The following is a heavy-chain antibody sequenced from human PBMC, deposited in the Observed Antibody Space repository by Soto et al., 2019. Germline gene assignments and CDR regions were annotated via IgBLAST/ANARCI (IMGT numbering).Heavy chain of an antibody. D-gene: IGHD1-26*01. CDR2: ITGGSNT. Sequence: EVQLLESGGGLVQPGGSLRLSCAASGFIFSTYTMNWFRQAPGKGLEWVSAITGGSNTYYADSVKGRFTISRDNSKKTLYQQMNSLRVEDTAVYYCAKGSGSHYDYFDYWGRGTLVTVSS. V-gene: IGHV3-23*01. J-gene: IGHJ4*02. CDR1: GFIFSTYT. CDR3: AKGSGSHYDYFDY.